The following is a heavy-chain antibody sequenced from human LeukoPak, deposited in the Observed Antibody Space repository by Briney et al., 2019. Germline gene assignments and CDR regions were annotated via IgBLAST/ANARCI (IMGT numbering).Heavy chain of an antibody. J-gene: IGHJ4*02. Sequence: RSSETLSLTCLVSGEPISSYYWSWIQQAPGRGPEYIGNVYYNGNTNYNPSLKSRVAISVDASKNQFSLNLNSVTAADTAAYYCARGLRVGNTGYYFDYWGQGTLVTVSS. V-gene: IGHV4-59*01. D-gene: IGHD1-26*01. CDR3: ARGLRVGNTGYYFDY. CDR2: VYYNGNT. CDR1: GEPISSYY.